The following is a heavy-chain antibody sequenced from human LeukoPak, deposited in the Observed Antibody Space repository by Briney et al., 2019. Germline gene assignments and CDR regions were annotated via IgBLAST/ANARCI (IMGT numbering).Heavy chain of an antibody. CDR1: GFTFSSYS. D-gene: IGHD3-3*01. Sequence: PGGSLRLSCAASGFTFSSYSMNWVRQAPGKGLEWVSSISSSSSYIYYADSVKGRFTTSRDNAKNSLYLQMNSLRAEDTAVYYCAREVLRPFHPPGYYMDVWGKGTTVTVSS. CDR2: ISSSSSYI. J-gene: IGHJ6*03. CDR3: AREVLRPFHPPGYYMDV. V-gene: IGHV3-21*01.